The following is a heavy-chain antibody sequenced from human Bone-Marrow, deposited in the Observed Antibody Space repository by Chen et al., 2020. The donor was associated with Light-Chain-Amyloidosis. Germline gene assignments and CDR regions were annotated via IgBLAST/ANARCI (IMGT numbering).Heavy chain of an antibody. CDR1: GYTFPNYW. J-gene: IGHJ4*02. D-gene: IGHD5-12*01. CDR2: TYPDTSDA. CDR3: ARRRDGYNFDY. Sequence: EVQLEQSGPDVKKPGESLKISCKGSGYTFPNYWIGWVRQMPGKGLEWMGGTYPDTSDARYSPSFEGQVTISADKSITTAYLQWRSLKASDTAMYYCARRRDGYNFDYWGQGTLVTVSS. V-gene: IGHV5-51*01.